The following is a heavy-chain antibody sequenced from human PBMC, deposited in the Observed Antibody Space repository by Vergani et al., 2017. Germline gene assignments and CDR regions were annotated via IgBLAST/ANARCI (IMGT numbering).Heavy chain of an antibody. Sequence: QVQLVESGGGVVQPGRSLRLSCAASGFTFSSYGMHWVRQAPGKGLEWVAVIWYDGSNKYYADSVKGRFTISRDNSKNTLYLQMNSLRAEDTAVYYCARRYSYALDRYYYYNMDVWGKGTTVTVSS. CDR1: GFTFSSYG. CDR2: IWYDGSNK. CDR3: ARRYSYALDRYYYYNMDV. J-gene: IGHJ6*03. D-gene: IGHD5-18*01. V-gene: IGHV3-33*01.